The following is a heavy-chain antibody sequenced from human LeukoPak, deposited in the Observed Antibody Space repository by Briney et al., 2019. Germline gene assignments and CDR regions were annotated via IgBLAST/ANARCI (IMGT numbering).Heavy chain of an antibody. D-gene: IGHD2-2*01. J-gene: IGHJ3*02. CDR1: AFTITNYW. Sequence: GESLKISCEGSAFTITNYWIAWVRQMPGKGLEWMGIIYPGDSGTRYSPSFQGQVTISADKSISTAYLQWSSLKASDTAIYYCATRRYCNSTSCYEGAFDIWGQGTMVTVSS. V-gene: IGHV5-51*01. CDR2: IYPGDSGT. CDR3: ATRRYCNSTSCYEGAFDI.